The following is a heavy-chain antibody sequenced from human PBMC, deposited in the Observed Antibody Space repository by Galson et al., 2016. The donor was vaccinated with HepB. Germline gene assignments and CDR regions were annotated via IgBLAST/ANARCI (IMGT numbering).Heavy chain of an antibody. D-gene: IGHD1-26*01. J-gene: IGHJ5*02. V-gene: IGHV4-31*03. Sequence: ILSLTCKVSGGSINSGASYWTWIRQHPGKGLEWIGYIFHTGSSYYNPSLQSRVTISIDTSNNEFSLDLRSVTAADTAIYYCARDSRIVGTTISWFDPWGQGALVIVSS. CDR1: GGSINSGASY. CDR2: IFHTGSS. CDR3: ARDSRIVGTTISWFDP.